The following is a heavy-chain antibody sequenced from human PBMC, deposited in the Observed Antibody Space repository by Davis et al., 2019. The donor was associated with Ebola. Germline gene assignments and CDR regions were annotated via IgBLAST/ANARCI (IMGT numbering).Heavy chain of an antibody. CDR2: ISSSGSTI. J-gene: IGHJ1*01. CDR1: GFTFSDYY. D-gene: IGHD3-3*01. CDR3: ARDRDDFWSGYYLRSEEYFQH. Sequence: PGGSLRLSCAASGFTFSDYYMSWIRQAPGKGLEWVSYISSSGSTIYYADSVKGRFTISRDNAKNSLYLQMNSLRAEDTAVYYCARDRDDFWSGYYLRSEEYFQHWGQGTLVTVSS. V-gene: IGHV3-11*01.